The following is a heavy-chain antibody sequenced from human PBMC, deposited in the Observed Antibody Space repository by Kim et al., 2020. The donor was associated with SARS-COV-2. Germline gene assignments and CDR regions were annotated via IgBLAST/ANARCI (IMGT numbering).Heavy chain of an antibody. CDR2: INHDGSVK. V-gene: IGHV3-7*03. D-gene: IGHD3-10*01. J-gene: IGHJ4*02. CDR1: GFTFSFYY. CDR3: AGDDTAGNIDY. Sequence: GGSLRLSCAASGFTFSFYYMGWARQAPGKVLEWLANINHDGSVKAYVDSVKGRFTISRDNAKNSLFLQMNSLRVEDTAVYVCAGDDTAGNIDYWGQGTLVTVSS.